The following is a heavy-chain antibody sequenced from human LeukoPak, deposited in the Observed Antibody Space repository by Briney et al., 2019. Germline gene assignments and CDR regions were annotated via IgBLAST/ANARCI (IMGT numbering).Heavy chain of an antibody. V-gene: IGHV3-23*01. CDR1: GFTYSSYA. CDR2: ISGSGGST. Sequence: GGSLRLSCAASGFTYSSYAMSWVRQAPGKGLEWVSAISGSGGSTYYADSVKGRFTISRDNSKNTLYLQMNSLRAEDTAVYYCARDKGYPNAFDIWGQGTMVTVSS. D-gene: IGHD5-12*01. J-gene: IGHJ3*02. CDR3: ARDKGYPNAFDI.